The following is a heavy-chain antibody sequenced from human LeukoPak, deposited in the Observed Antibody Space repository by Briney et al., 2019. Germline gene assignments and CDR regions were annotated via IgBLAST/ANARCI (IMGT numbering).Heavy chain of an antibody. Sequence: SETLSLTCAVSGGSISSGGYSWCWIRQPPGKGLEWIGYIYHSGSTYYNPSLKSRVTISVDRSKNQFSLKLSSVTAADTAVYYCASMVRGVLRSWGQGSLVTVSS. CDR1: GGSISSGGYS. V-gene: IGHV4-30-2*01. CDR3: ASMVRGVLRS. D-gene: IGHD3-10*01. CDR2: IYHSGST. J-gene: IGHJ5*02.